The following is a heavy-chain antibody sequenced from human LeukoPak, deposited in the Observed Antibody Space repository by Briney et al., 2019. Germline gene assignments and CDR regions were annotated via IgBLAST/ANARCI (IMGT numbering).Heavy chain of an antibody. J-gene: IGHJ4*02. V-gene: IGHV4-39*01. CDR2: IYYSGNT. Sequence: SETLSLTCTVSGDSISNGGYYWGWIRQPPGKGLEWIGSIYYSGNTYYNPSLRSRVTISVDTSKNQFSLRLNSVTAADTAVYYCARLRIPGSGAFTADWGQGTLVTVSS. CDR1: GDSISNGGYY. CDR3: ARLRIPGSGAFTAD. D-gene: IGHD1-26*01.